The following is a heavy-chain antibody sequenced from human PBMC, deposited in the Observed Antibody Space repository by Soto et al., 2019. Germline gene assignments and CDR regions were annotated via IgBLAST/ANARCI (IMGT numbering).Heavy chain of an antibody. CDR1: GFTFSDHY. D-gene: IGHD2-15*01. CDR2: TRNKANSYTT. CDR3: AREHRSGPYYYGMDV. J-gene: IGHJ6*02. Sequence: EVQLVESGGGLVQPGGSLRLSCAASGFTFSDHYMDWVRQAPGKGLEWVGRTRNKANSYTTEYAASVKGRFTISRDDSKNSLYLQMNSLKNEDTAVYYCAREHRSGPYYYGMDVWGQGTTVTVSS. V-gene: IGHV3-72*01.